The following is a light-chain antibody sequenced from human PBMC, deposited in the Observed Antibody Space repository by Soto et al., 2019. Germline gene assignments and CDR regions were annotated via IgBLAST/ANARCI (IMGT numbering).Light chain of an antibody. CDR1: QSISRH. Sequence: DIQVTQNPSSLSASVGDRVTITCRASQSISRHLNWYQQKPGKAPKLLINIASSLQSGVPSRFSGSGSGTEFTLTISSLQPDDFATYYCQQLNSYPFTFGGGTKVDIK. J-gene: IGKJ4*01. CDR3: QQLNSYPFT. CDR2: IAS. V-gene: IGKV1-17*01.